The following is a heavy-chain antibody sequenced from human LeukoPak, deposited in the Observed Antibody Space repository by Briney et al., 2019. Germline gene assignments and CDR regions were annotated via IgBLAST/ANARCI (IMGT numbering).Heavy chain of an antibody. CDR2: ISGSGGST. CDR3: AKDGYDYYHYYMDV. Sequence: GGSLRLSCAASGFTFSSYAMSWVRQAPGKGLEWVSAISGSGGSTYYADSVKGRFTISRDNSKNTLYLQMNSLRAEDTAVYYCAKDGYDYYHYYMDVWGKGTTVTVSS. CDR1: GFTFSSYA. V-gene: IGHV3-23*01. J-gene: IGHJ6*03. D-gene: IGHD1-1*01.